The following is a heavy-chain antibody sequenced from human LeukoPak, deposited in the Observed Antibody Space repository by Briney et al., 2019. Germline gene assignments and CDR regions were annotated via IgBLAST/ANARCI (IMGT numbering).Heavy chain of an antibody. J-gene: IGHJ4*02. CDR3: ARDCDRSGYYCY. V-gene: IGHV3-23*01. CDR1: GFTFTNYA. D-gene: IGHD3-22*01. Sequence: GGSLRLSCAASGFTFTNYAMSWVRQAPGKGLEWVSAISGSGTRTYYADSVKGRFTISRDNSKNTLYLQMNSLRAEDRAVYYCARDCDRSGYYCYWGQGTLVTVSS. CDR2: ISGSGTRT.